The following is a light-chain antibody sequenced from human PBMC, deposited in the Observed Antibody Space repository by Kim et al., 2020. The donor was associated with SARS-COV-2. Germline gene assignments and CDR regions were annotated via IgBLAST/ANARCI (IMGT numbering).Light chain of an antibody. V-gene: IGLV3-21*04. CDR3: QVWDSSNDHRVV. Sequence: PGKTARINCGGARIGSKSVHWYQQKPGQAPVLVISYDSVRPSGIPERFSGSNSGNTATLTISRVEAGDEADYYCQVWDSSNDHRVVFDGGTQLTVL. CDR1: RIGSKS. CDR2: YDS. J-gene: IGLJ2*01.